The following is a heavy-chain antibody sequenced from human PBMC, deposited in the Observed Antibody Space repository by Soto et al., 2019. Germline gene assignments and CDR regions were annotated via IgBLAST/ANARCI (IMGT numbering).Heavy chain of an antibody. Sequence: QITLNESGPTQVKPRQTLTLTCTFSGFSLTTSGVGVGWIRQSPGKPPEWLALIYWDDDKRYSPSLKSRLTITKDTSKNQVVLTMADLDPADTATYYCAHRVLRTVFGLVTTTAIYFDFWGQGTRSPSP. CDR3: AHRVLRTVFGLVTTTAIYFDF. J-gene: IGHJ4*02. CDR2: IYWDDDK. D-gene: IGHD3-3*01. V-gene: IGHV2-5*02. CDR1: GFSLTTSGVG.